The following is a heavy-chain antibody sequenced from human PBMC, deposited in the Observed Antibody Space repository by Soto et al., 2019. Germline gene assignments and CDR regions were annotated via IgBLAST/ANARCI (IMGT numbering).Heavy chain of an antibody. Sequence: EVQLVESGGGLVQPGGSLRLSCVVSGFTFNTYWMSWVRQAPGKGLEWVANIKQDGSEKYYVDSVKGRFTISRDNAKNSLYLQMNSLRAEDTAVYYCARGEHRAARPAWFDIWGQGTMVTVSS. CDR1: GFTFNTYW. J-gene: IGHJ3*02. CDR3: ARGEHRAARPAWFDI. V-gene: IGHV3-7*01. D-gene: IGHD6-6*01. CDR2: IKQDGSEK.